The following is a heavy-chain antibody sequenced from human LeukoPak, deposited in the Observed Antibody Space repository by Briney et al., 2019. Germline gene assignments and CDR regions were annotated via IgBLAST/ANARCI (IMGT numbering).Heavy chain of an antibody. CDR2: IKSKGDGETT. CDR3: TTDLGLTMIRGVIVD. Sequence: GGSLRLSCAASGFTFTNACITWVCQAPGKGLEWVGRIKSKGDGETTDYAAPVKGRFSMSRDDSKATMYLQMYSLEAEDTAVYYCTTDLGLTMIRGVIVDWGQGALVTVSS. J-gene: IGHJ4*02. V-gene: IGHV3-15*01. CDR1: GFTFTNAC. D-gene: IGHD3-10*01.